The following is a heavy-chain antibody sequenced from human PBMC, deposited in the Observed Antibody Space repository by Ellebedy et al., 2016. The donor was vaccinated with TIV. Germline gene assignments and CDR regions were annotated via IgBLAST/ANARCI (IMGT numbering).Heavy chain of an antibody. CDR3: ARDRGEHYGMDV. CDR2: ISYDGSNK. V-gene: IGHV3-30*04. D-gene: IGHD3-10*01. Sequence: GGSLRLXXAASGFTFSSYAMHWVRQAPGKGLEWVAVISYDGSNKYYADSVKGRFTISRDNSKNTLYLQMNSLRAEDTAVYYCARDRGEHYGMDVWGQGTTVTVSS. CDR1: GFTFSSYA. J-gene: IGHJ6*02.